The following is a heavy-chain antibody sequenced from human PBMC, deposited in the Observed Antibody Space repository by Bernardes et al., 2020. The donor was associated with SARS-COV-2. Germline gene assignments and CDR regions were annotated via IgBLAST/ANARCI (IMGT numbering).Heavy chain of an antibody. D-gene: IGHD3-22*01. Sequence: GGSLRLSCAASGFTFSSYGMHWVRQAPGKGLEWVAVIWYDGSNKYYADSVKGRFTISRDNSKNTLYLQMNSLRAEDTAVYYCARDPHISGYYRTYYYYGMDVWGQGTTVTVSS. J-gene: IGHJ6*02. CDR2: IWYDGSNK. CDR3: ARDPHISGYYRTYYYYGMDV. CDR1: GFTFSSYG. V-gene: IGHV3-33*01.